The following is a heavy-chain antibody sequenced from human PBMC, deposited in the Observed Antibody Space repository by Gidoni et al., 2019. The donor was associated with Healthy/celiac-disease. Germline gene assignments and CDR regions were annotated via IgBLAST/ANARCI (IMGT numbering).Heavy chain of an antibody. V-gene: IGHV4-31*03. Sequence: QVQLQESGPGLVKPSQTLSLTCTVSGGSISRGGYYWSWIRQHPGKGLEWIGYIYYSGSTYYNPSLKSRVTISVDTSKNQFSLKLSSVTAADTAVYYCARDYYDSSGYDYYYGMDVWGQGTTVTVSS. CDR1: GGSISRGGYY. CDR3: ARDYYDSSGYDYYYGMDV. J-gene: IGHJ6*02. CDR2: IYYSGST. D-gene: IGHD3-22*01.